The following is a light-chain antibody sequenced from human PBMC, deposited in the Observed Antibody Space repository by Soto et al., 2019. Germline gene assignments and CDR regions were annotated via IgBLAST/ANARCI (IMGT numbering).Light chain of an antibody. Sequence: QAVVTQEPSLTVSPGETVTLTCASSTGAVTSGYYPNWFQQKPGQAPRPLIYSISNKHSGTPARFSGSLLGDKAALTLSGVQPEDEAEYYCLLYYGGAQVFGGGTKLTVL. J-gene: IGLJ3*02. CDR2: SIS. CDR3: LLYYGGAQV. V-gene: IGLV7-43*01. CDR1: TGAVTSGYY.